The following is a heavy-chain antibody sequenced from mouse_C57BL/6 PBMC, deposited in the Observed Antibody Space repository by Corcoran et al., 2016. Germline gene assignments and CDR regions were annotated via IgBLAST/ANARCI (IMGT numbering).Heavy chain of an antibody. D-gene: IGHD2-3*01. J-gene: IGHJ2*01. CDR1: GYTFTDYY. Sequence: EVQLQQSGPVLVKPGASVKMSCKASGYTFTDYYMNWVKQSHGKSLEWIGVINPYNGGTSYNQKFKGKATLTVDKSSSTAYMERNSLKSEDSAVYYCARSDGYFDYWGQGTTLTVSS. V-gene: IGHV1-19*01. CDR3: ARSDGYFDY. CDR2: INPYNGGT.